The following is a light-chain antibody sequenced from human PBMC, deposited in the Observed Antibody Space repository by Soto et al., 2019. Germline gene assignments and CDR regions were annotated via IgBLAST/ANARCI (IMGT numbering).Light chain of an antibody. CDR1: QSIGNN. Sequence: EMMMTQSPATLSVSPGERATLSCRASQSIGNNLAWFQQKPGQAPRLLIYGASTRATGVPARFSGSGSGSELTLTIISRLSDDFAIYYCQQYNHWPPYTFGQGTNLEI. CDR3: QQYNHWPPYT. J-gene: IGKJ2*01. CDR2: GAS. V-gene: IGKV3-15*01.